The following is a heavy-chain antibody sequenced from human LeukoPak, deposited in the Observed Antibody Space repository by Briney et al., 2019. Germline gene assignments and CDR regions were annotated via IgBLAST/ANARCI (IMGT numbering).Heavy chain of an antibody. V-gene: IGHV3-23*01. CDR3: AKTYYYDSSGPRDFQH. D-gene: IGHD3-22*01. CDR1: GFTFSSYA. CDR2: ISGSGGST. Sequence: GGSLRLSCAASGFTFSSYAMRWVRQAPGKGLEWVSAISGSGGSTYYADSVKGRFTISRDNSKNTLYLQMNSLRAEDTAVYYCAKTYYYDSSGPRDFQHWGQGTLVTASS. J-gene: IGHJ1*01.